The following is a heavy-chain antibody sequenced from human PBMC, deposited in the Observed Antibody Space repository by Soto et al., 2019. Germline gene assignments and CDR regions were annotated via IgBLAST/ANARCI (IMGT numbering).Heavy chain of an antibody. CDR3: AKLRYFDWSSYNWFEY. Sequence: GGSLRLSCAASGFTFISYAMTWVRQAPGKGLEWVSGISGSGATTSYADSVKGRFTVSRDNSKNTLYLQMNSLRVEDTAVYYCAKLRYFDWSSYNWFEYWGQGT. CDR2: ISGSGATT. D-gene: IGHD3-9*01. CDR1: GFTFISYA. J-gene: IGHJ5*01. V-gene: IGHV3-23*01.